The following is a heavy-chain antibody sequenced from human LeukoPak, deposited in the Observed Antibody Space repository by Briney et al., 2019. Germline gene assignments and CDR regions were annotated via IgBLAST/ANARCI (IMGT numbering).Heavy chain of an antibody. CDR3: ERISVAGTPLDAFDI. Sequence: GRSLRLSCAASGFTFSSYAMHWVRQAPGKGLEWVAVISYDGSNKYYADSVKGRFTISRDNSKNTLYLQMNSLRAEDTAVYYCERISVAGTPLDAFDIWGQGTIVTVSS. D-gene: IGHD6-19*01. J-gene: IGHJ3*02. CDR1: GFTFSSYA. CDR2: ISYDGSNK. V-gene: IGHV3-30-3*01.